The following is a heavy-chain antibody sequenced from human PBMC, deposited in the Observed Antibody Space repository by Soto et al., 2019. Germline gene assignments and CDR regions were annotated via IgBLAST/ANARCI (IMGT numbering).Heavy chain of an antibody. CDR2: TYYRSKWYN. CDR1: GDSVSSNSAA. V-gene: IGHV6-1*01. D-gene: IGHD2-21*02. J-gene: IGHJ5*02. Sequence: SQTLSLTCAISGDSVSSNSAAWHWIRQSPSRGLEWLGRTYYRSKWYNDYAVSVKSRITINPDTSKNQFSLQLNSVTPEDTAVYYCARVFGLTYCGGDCPISGWFDPWGQGTLVTVSS. CDR3: ARVFGLTYCGGDCPISGWFDP.